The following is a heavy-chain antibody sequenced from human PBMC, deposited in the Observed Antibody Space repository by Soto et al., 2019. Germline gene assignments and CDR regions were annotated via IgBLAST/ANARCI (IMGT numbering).Heavy chain of an antibody. Sequence: PSDTLSLTCTVSGGSIRSSSYYWRWIRQPPGKGLEWLGSIYYSVSTYYNPSLKSRVTISVDTSKNQFSLKLSSVTAADTAVYYCAISYSSRYKTVSGLRWFDPWGQGTLVTVPS. V-gene: IGHV4-39*01. CDR3: AISYSSRYKTVSGLRWFDP. J-gene: IGHJ5*02. D-gene: IGHD6-13*01. CDR2: IYYSVST. CDR1: GGSIRSSSYY.